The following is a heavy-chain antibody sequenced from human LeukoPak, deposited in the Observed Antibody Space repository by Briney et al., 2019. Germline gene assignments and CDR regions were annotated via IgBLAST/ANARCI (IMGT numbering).Heavy chain of an antibody. CDR1: GFTFSSYS. V-gene: IGHV3-21*01. CDR3: ASTLTTVTTGSGVAV. CDR2: ISSSSSYI. Sequence: GGSLRLSCAASGFTFSSYSMNWVRQAPGKGLEWVSSISSSSSYIYYADSVKGRFTISRDNAKNSLYLQMNSLRAEDTAVYYCASTLTTVTTGSGVAVWGQGTTVTVSS. J-gene: IGHJ6*02. D-gene: IGHD4-17*01.